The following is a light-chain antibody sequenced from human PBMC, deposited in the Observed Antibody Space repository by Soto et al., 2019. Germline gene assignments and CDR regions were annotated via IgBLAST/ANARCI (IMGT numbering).Light chain of an antibody. CDR1: SSDVGGYNY. CDR3: SSYTSSITLLYV. CDR2: DVS. Sequence: QSALTQPASVSGSPGQSITISCTGTSSDVGGYNYVSWYQQHPGKAPKLMIYDVSNRPSGVSNRFSGSKSGNTASLTISGLQAEDEADYYCSSYTSSITLLYVFGTGTKVNVL. J-gene: IGLJ1*01. V-gene: IGLV2-14*01.